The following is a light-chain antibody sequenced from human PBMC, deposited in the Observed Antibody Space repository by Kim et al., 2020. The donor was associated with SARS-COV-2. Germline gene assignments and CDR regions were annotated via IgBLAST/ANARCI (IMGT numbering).Light chain of an antibody. Sequence: DIQMTQSPSTLSASVGDRVTITCRASQSISSWLAWYQQKPGKAPKLLIYKASSLESGVSSRFSGSVSGTEFTLTISSLQPDDFATYYCQQYNSYLLTFGGGNKVDIK. CDR3: QQYNSYLLT. J-gene: IGKJ4*01. V-gene: IGKV1-5*03. CDR1: QSISSW. CDR2: KAS.